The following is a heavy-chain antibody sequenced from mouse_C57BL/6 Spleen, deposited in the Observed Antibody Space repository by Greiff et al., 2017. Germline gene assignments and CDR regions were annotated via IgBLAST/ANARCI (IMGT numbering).Heavy chain of an antibody. Sequence: QVQLQQPGAELVRPGSSVKLSCKASGYTFTSYWMDWVKQRPGQGLEWIGNIYPSDSETHYNQKFKDKATLTVDKSSSTAYMQLSSLTSEDSAVYYGARGDGNYYAMDYWGQGTSVTVSS. CDR2: IYPSDSET. CDR1: GYTFTSYW. CDR3: ARGDGNYYAMDY. D-gene: IGHD1-1*01. J-gene: IGHJ4*01. V-gene: IGHV1-61*01.